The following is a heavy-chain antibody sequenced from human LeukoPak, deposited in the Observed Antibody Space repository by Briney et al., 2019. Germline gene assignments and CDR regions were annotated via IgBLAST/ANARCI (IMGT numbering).Heavy chain of an antibody. CDR1: GGTFINYA. D-gene: IGHD3-3*02. V-gene: IGHV1-69*05. CDR3: AATPQQFWSGFAPAPQLDY. Sequence: SVKVSCTASGGTFINYAINWVREAPGHGVEWMGGMITISDTENYAQKFQGRTTLTTDDSTTTVYMEVPRLRSEDTAVYYCAATPQQFWSGFAPAPQLDYWGQGTLLTVSS. J-gene: IGHJ4*02. CDR2: MITISDTE.